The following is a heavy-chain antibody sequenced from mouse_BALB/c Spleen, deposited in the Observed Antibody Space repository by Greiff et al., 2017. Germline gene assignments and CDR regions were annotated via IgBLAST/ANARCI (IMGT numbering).Heavy chain of an antibody. CDR3: ASSLYGNYGKSAWFAY. CDR2: ISCYNGAT. Sequence: LVKTGASVKISCKASGYSFTGYYMHWVKQSHGKSLEWIGYISCYNGATSYNQKFKGKATFTVDTSSSTAYMQFNSLTSEDSAVYYCASSLYGNYGKSAWFAYWGQGTLVTVSA. CDR1: GYSFTGYY. J-gene: IGHJ3*01. D-gene: IGHD2-10*02. V-gene: IGHV1S34*01.